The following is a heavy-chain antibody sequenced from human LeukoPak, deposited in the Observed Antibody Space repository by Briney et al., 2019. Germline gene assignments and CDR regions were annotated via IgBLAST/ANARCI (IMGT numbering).Heavy chain of an antibody. Sequence: KPGGSLRLSCAASGFTFTSYTMSWVRQAPGKGLEWVSSITNNGVYTYYTDSVKGRFTISRDNANNSLYLQMNSLSAEDTAIYYCARQPQVAHFDYWGQGTLVTVSS. CDR2: ITNNGVYT. CDR3: ARQPQVAHFDY. V-gene: IGHV3-21*01. CDR1: GFTFTSYT. J-gene: IGHJ4*02. D-gene: IGHD2-15*01.